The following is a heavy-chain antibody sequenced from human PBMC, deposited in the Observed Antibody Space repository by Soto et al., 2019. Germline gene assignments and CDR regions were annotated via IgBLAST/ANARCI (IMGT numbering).Heavy chain of an antibody. J-gene: IGHJ5*02. D-gene: IGHD3-10*01. CDR2: ISYDGSNK. CDR3: ARGDGSGSKYNWFDP. Sequence: QVQLVESGGGVVQPGRSLRLSCAASGFTFSSYAMHWVRQAPGKGLEWVAVISYDGSNKYYADSVKGRFTISRDNSKNTLYLQMNSLRAEEPAVYYCARGDGSGSKYNWFDPWGQGTLVTVSS. V-gene: IGHV3-30-3*01. CDR1: GFTFSSYA.